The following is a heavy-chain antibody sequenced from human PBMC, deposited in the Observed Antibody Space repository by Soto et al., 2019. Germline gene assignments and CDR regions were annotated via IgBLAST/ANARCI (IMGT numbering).Heavy chain of an antibody. V-gene: IGHV1-18*01. CDR3: ARVDLRVVAVVRDY. CDR2: ISGFNGQT. CDR1: GNTFASHG. J-gene: IGHJ4*02. D-gene: IGHD3-10*01. Sequence: QVPLVQSGPEVKKPGASVKVSCKASGNTFASHGFSWVRQAPGQGLEWMGWISGFNGQTNYALKFQGRVTLTTATSTSTGYIELRSLRSDDTAVYFCARVDLRVVAVVRDYWGQGTLVTVSS.